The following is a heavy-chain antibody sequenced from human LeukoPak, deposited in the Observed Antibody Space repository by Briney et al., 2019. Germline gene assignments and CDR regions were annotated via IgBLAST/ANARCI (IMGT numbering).Heavy chain of an antibody. CDR1: GFTFSDYY. CDR3: ARSLPGRYFDWIPLYYFDY. V-gene: IGHV3-11*06. Sequence: GGSLRLSCAASGFTFSDYYMSWIRQAPGKGLEWVSYISSSSSYTNYADSVKGRFTISRDNAKNSLYLQMNSLSAEDTAVYYCARSLPGRYFDWIPLYYFDYWGQGTLVTVSS. D-gene: IGHD3-9*01. CDR2: ISSSSSYT. J-gene: IGHJ4*02.